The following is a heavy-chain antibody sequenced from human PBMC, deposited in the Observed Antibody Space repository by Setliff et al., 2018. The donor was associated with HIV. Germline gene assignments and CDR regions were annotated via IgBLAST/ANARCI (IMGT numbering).Heavy chain of an antibody. CDR3: ARVRFSFNNVRCFDL. CDR2: INQERTT. D-gene: IGHD1-20*01. CDR1: RGSFSHYY. Sequence: LSLTCAVYRGSFSHYYWTWIRQSPGKGLEWIAEINQERTTFYNPSLKSRPIMSLDTSRNEVSLRLNSVTAADTATYFCARVRFSFNNVRCFDLWGPGTRVTVSS. V-gene: IGHV4-34*01. J-gene: IGHJ2*01.